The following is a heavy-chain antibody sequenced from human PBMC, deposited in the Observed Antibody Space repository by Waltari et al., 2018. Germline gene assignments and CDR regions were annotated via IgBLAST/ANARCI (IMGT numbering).Heavy chain of an antibody. CDR3: ARGDTAMATGGTFDY. J-gene: IGHJ4*02. D-gene: IGHD5-18*01. CDR1: GYSIRRGYY. CDR2: IYHSGST. V-gene: IGHV4-38-2*01. Sequence: QVQLQESGPGLVQPSETLSLTCAVSGYSIRRGYYWGWIRQPPGKGLEWIGSIYHSGSTYYNPSLKSRVTISVDTSKNQFSLKLSSVTAADTAVYYCARGDTAMATGGTFDYWGQGTLVTVSS.